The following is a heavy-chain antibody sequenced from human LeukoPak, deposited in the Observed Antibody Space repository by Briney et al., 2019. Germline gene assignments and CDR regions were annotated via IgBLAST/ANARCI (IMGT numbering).Heavy chain of an antibody. D-gene: IGHD1-26*01. CDR3: ATAEKGGSYYYGMDV. Sequence: FDPEDGETIYAQKFQGRVTMTEDTSTDTAYMELSSLRSEDTAVYYCATAEKGGSYYYGMDVWGQGTTVTVSS. V-gene: IGHV1-24*01. J-gene: IGHJ6*02. CDR2: FDPEDGET.